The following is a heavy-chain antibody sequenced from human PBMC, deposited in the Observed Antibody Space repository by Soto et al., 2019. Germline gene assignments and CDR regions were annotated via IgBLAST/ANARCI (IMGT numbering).Heavy chain of an antibody. CDR1: GFTFSNHG. CDR3: ARASRSGRRDRLDY. V-gene: IGHV3-33*01. J-gene: IGHJ4*02. D-gene: IGHD2-15*01. CDR2: IRYDGSNR. Sequence: QVKLVESGGGVVQPGRSLRLSCAASGFTFSNHGMHWVRQAPGKGLEWVALIRYDGSNRFYADSVRGRFTISRNISENRVFLQMNSLRAEDTAVYYCARASRSGRRDRLDYWGQGTLVTVSS.